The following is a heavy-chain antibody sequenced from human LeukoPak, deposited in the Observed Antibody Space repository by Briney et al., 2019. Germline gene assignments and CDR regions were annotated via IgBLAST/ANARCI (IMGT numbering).Heavy chain of an antibody. V-gene: IGHV3-64*04. CDR2: ISSNGGST. CDR1: GFTFSSYA. CDR3: ARLWGSIWAFDI. D-gene: IGHD7-27*01. J-gene: IGHJ3*02. Sequence: PGGSLRLSCSASGFTFSSYAMHWVRQAPGKGLEYVSAISSNGGSTYYADSVKGRFTIFRDNSKNTLYLQMSSLRAEDTALYYCARLWGSIWAFDIWGQGTMVTVSS.